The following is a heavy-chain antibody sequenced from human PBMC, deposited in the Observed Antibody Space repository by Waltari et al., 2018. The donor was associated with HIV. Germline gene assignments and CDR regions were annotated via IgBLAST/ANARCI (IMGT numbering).Heavy chain of an antibody. CDR1: GGSFSGYY. CDR2: INHSGST. J-gene: IGHJ3*02. CDR3: ARGREGDILTGPHAFDI. V-gene: IGHV4-34*01. Sequence: QVQLQQWGAGLLKPSETLSLTCAVYGGSFSGYYWSWIRQPPGKGLEWIGEINHSGSTNYNPSLKSRVTISVDTSKNQFSLKLSSVTAADTAVYYCARGREGDILTGPHAFDIWGQGTMVTVSS. D-gene: IGHD3-9*01.